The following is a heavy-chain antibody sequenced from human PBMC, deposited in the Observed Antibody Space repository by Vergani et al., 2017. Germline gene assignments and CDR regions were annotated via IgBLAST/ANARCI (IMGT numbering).Heavy chain of an antibody. J-gene: IGHJ5*02. CDR1: GFTFNQYG. CDR2: TWYDGNNK. Sequence: QVQLVESGGGVVQPGRSLRLSCAASGFTFNQYGMHWVRQAPGKGLEWVAVTWYDGNNKQYADSVKGRFTISSDSSKSTMYLQMNSLRDEDTGVYYCARDLRLLYNRFDPWGQGTLVTVSS. CDR3: ARDLRLLYNRFDP. V-gene: IGHV3-33*01. D-gene: IGHD1-14*01.